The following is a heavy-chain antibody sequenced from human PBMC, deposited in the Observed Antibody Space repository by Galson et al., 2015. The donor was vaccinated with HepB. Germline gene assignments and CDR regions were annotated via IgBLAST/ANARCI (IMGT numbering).Heavy chain of an antibody. CDR3: ARGEYDILTGYTYDY. V-gene: IGHV4-61*02. CDR2: IYTSGST. Sequence: TLSLTCTVSGGSISSGSYYWSWIRQPAGKGLEWIGRIYTSGSTNYNPSLKSRVTMSVDTSKNQFSLKLSSVTAADTAVYYCARGEYDILTGYTYDYWGQGTLVTVSS. CDR1: GGSISSGSYY. D-gene: IGHD3-9*01. J-gene: IGHJ4*02.